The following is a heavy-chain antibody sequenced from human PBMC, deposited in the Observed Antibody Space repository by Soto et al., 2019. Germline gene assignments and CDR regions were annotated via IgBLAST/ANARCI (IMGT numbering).Heavy chain of an antibody. D-gene: IGHD6-19*01. CDR3: AHRRGSGDFDY. V-gene: IGHV2-5*02. J-gene: IGHJ4*02. Sequence: QITLKESGPTLVKPTQTLTLTCTFSGFSLSTTGMGVGWIRRPPGKALEWLALIYWDDDKRYSPSLKSRLTITKDTSKNQVVLTMTNMDPVDTATFYCAHRRGSGDFDYWGQGILVTVSS. CDR2: IYWDDDK. CDR1: GFSLSTTGMG.